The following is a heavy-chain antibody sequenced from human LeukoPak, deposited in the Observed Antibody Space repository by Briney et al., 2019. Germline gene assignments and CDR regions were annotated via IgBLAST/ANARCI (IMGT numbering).Heavy chain of an antibody. J-gene: IGHJ3*01. D-gene: IGHD2-2*01. CDR1: GFTVSSNY. Sequence: GGSLRLSCAASGFTVSSNYMSWVRQAPGKGLEWVSVIYSGGSTYYADSVKGRFTISRDNSKNTLYLQMNSLRAEDTAVYSCARIRARYANDGFDFWGQGTMVTVSS. CDR2: IYSGGST. CDR3: ARIRARYANDGFDF. V-gene: IGHV3-53*01.